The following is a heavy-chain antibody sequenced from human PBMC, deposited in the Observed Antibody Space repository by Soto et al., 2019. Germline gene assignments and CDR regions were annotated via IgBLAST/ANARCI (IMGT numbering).Heavy chain of an antibody. J-gene: IGHJ6*02. Sequence: QVQLVQSGAEVKKPGSSVKVSCKASGGTFSSYAISWVRQAPGQGLEWMGGIIPIFGTANYAQKFQGRVTITADESTSTAYMELSRLRSEVTAVYYCAGSTTVVTHSYYYYGMDVWGQGTTVTVSS. CDR3: AGSTTVVTHSYYYYGMDV. V-gene: IGHV1-69*01. D-gene: IGHD4-17*01. CDR2: IIPIFGTA. CDR1: GGTFSSYA.